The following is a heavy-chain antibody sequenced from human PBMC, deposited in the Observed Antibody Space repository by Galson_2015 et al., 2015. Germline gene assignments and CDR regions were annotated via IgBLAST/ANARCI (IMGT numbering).Heavy chain of an antibody. V-gene: IGHV1-8*01. CDR1: GYTFTSYD. Sequence: CKASGYTFTSYDINWVRQATGQGLEWMGWMNPNSGNTGYAQKFQGRVTMTRNTSISTTYMELSSLRSEDTAVYYCARALGIAGWFDPWGQGTLVTVSS. J-gene: IGHJ5*02. CDR2: MNPNSGNT. CDR3: ARALGIAGWFDP. D-gene: IGHD1-1*01.